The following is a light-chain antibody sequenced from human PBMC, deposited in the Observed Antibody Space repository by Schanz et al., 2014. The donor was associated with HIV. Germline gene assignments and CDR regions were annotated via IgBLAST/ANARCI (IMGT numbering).Light chain of an antibody. CDR1: SGYVITNDY. CDR2: DVS. Sequence: QSALTQPASVSGSPGQSITISCTGTSGYVITNDYVSWFQQHPGKAPKLMMYDVSRRPSGVSNRFSGSKSGNTASLTISGLRAEEDADYYCQSFDDSLSGVVFGGGTKLPVL. CDR3: QSFDDSLSGVV. J-gene: IGLJ2*01. V-gene: IGLV2-14*03.